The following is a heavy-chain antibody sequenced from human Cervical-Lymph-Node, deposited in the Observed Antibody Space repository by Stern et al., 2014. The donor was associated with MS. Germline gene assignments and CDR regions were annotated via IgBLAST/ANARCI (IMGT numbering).Heavy chain of an antibody. J-gene: IGHJ4*02. D-gene: IGHD1-26*01. Sequence: QVQLVQSGAEVREPGSSVTVSCRASGGTFSSYTITWVRQAPGQGLEWVGRITPILGITNYAQNFQGRVTITADKSSGTAYLGLNSLRSEDTAVYFCARNRGSYRHAEFDFWGQGTLVSVSS. CDR3: ARNRGSYRHAEFDF. V-gene: IGHV1-69*02. CDR2: ITPILGIT. CDR1: GGTFSSYT.